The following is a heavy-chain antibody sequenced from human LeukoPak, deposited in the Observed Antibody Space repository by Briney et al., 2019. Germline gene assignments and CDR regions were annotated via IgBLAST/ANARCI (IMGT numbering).Heavy chain of an antibody. CDR1: GGSISSYY. V-gene: IGHV4-59*08. CDR3: ASALGYCSGGSCYKYFQH. J-gene: IGHJ1*01. CDR2: IYYSGST. Sequence: SETLSLTCTVSGGSISSYYWSWIRQPPGKGLEWIGYIYYSGSTNYNPSLKSRVTISVDTSKNQFSLKLSSVTAADTAVYYCASALGYCSGGSCYKYFQHWGQGTLVTVSS. D-gene: IGHD2-15*01.